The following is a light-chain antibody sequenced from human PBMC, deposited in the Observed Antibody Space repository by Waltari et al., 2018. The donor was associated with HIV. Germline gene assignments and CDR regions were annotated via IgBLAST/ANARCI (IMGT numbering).Light chain of an antibody. CDR1: SRDVGIYYL. CDR2: EDH. CDR3: CSYAGDSTYV. Sequence: SALAQPASLSGSLGQSITSPCPGTSRDVGIYYLVTWYQHNPGKAPQLIIYEDHKRPSGVSDRLSGSKSGNTAFLTISGLQADDEADYYCCSYAGDSTYVFGTGTKVTVL. V-gene: IGLV2-23*01. J-gene: IGLJ1*01.